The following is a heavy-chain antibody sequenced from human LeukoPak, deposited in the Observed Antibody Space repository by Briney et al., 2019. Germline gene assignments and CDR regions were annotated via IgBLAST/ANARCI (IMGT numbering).Heavy chain of an antibody. CDR1: GFTFSSYS. V-gene: IGHV3-21*01. J-gene: IGHJ4*02. CDR2: ISTSGSFI. D-gene: IGHD6-19*01. CDR3: GRVASSGAPHY. Sequence: GGSLRLSCAASGFTFSSYSMNWVRQAPGNGLEWVSSISTSGSFIYYADSLKGRFTISKDTASNSLYLQMNRLRAEDTAVYYWGRVASSGAPHYWGQGTLVTVSS.